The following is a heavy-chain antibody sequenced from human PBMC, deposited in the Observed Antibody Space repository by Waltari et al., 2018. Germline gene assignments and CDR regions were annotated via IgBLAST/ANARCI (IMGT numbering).Heavy chain of an antibody. CDR2: IYYSGST. CDR1: GGSISSRY. CDR3: ASCIAAAGEYYDGMDV. V-gene: IGHV4-59*11. D-gene: IGHD6-13*01. Sequence: QVQLQESRPGLVKPSETLSLTCTGSGGSISSRYWSWLRQPPGKGLEWIVYIYYSGSTNYSPSHKSRVTISVDTSKDQDSLKLSYVTVADTAADYWASCIAAAGEYYDGMDVWGQGTTVTVSS. J-gene: IGHJ6*02.